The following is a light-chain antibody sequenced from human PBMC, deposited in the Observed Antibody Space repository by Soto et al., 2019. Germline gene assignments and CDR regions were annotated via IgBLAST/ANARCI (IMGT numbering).Light chain of an antibody. CDR1: QSVSNNY. CDR2: GAS. J-gene: IGKJ1*01. Sequence: EIVLTESPGTLSLSPGEGATLSCRASQSVSNNYLAWYQQKPGQAPRLLIYGASIRATGIPDRFSGSGSGTDFTLTISRLEPEDFAVYYCQQYGSSGTFGQGTKVDIK. CDR3: QQYGSSGT. V-gene: IGKV3-20*01.